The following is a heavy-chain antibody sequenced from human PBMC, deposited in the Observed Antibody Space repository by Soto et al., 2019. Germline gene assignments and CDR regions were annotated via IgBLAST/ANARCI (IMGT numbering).Heavy chain of an antibody. Sequence: SETLSLTCTVSGGSISSGDYYWSWIRQPPGKGLEWIGYIYYSGSTYYNPSLKSRVTISVDTSKNQFSLKLSSVTAADTAVYYCARVMMITDLLVNWFDPWGQGTLVTVSS. CDR3: ARVMMITDLLVNWFDP. D-gene: IGHD3-16*01. V-gene: IGHV4-30-4*01. CDR1: GGSISSGDYY. CDR2: IYYSGST. J-gene: IGHJ5*02.